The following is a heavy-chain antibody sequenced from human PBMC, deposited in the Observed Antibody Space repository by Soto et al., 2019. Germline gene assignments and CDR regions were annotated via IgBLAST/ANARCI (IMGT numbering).Heavy chain of an antibody. CDR1: GGSISNYY. Sequence: SEPLSLTCTVCGGSISNYYWSWIRQPPGRGLEWIGHIFYSGSTNYNPALKSRVTISVDTSKSQFSLKLSSVTAADTAVYYCAKDSGYNYGYFRWFDPWGQGTRVTVS. J-gene: IGHJ5*02. V-gene: IGHV4-59*01. CDR2: IFYSGST. CDR3: AKDSGYNYGYFRWFDP. D-gene: IGHD5-18*01.